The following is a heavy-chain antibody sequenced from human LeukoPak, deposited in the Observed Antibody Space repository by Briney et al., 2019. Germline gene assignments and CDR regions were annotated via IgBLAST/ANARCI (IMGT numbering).Heavy chain of an antibody. D-gene: IGHD6-19*01. CDR3: ARYSSGWQNYFDY. CDR1: GGSISSSSYY. J-gene: IGHJ4*02. V-gene: IGHV4-39*07. Sequence: SETLSLTCTVSGGSISSSSYYWGWIRQPPGKGLEWIGSIYYSGSTYYNPSLKSRVTISVDTSKNQFSLKLSSVTAADTAVYYCARYSSGWQNYFDYWGQGTLVTVSS. CDR2: IYYSGST.